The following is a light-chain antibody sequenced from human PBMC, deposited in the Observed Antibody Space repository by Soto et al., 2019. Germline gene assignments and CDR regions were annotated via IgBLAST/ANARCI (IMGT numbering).Light chain of an antibody. J-gene: IGKJ2*01. CDR1: QSVSYY. V-gene: IGKV3-15*01. CDR2: RAS. CDR3: QHYNFWPHT. Sequence: EIVLTQSPGTLSLSPGERATLSCRASQSVSYYLAWYQQKPGQAPRLLIYRASTRATGVPARFSGSGSGTEFTLTISSLQSEDVSVYFCQHYNFWPHTFGQGTKLEIK.